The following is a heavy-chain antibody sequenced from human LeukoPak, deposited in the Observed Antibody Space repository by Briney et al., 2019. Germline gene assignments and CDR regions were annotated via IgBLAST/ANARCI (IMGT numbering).Heavy chain of an antibody. CDR3: ARNCGGDCYSGMDYYYMDV. CDR1: GYTFTSYG. J-gene: IGHJ6*03. V-gene: IGHV1-2*02. CDR2: INPNSGGT. D-gene: IGHD2-21*01. Sequence: ASVKVSCKTSGYTFTSYGISWVRQAPGQGLEWMGWINPNSGGTNYAQKFQGRVTMTRDTSISTAYMELSRLRSDDTAVYYCARNCGGDCYSGMDYYYMDVWGKGTTVTVSS.